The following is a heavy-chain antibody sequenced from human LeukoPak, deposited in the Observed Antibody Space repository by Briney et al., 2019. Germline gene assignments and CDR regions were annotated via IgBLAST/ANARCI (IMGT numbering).Heavy chain of an antibody. CDR1: GYTFTSYA. D-gene: IGHD3-22*01. V-gene: IGHV1-3*01. CDR2: INAGNGNT. J-gene: IGHJ4*02. Sequence: ASVKVSCKASGYTFTSYAMHWVRQAPGQRLEWMGWINAGNGNTKYSQKFQGRVTITRDTSASTAYMELSSLRSEDTAVYYCARIGMIVVANDFDYWGQGTLVTVSS. CDR3: ARIGMIVVANDFDY.